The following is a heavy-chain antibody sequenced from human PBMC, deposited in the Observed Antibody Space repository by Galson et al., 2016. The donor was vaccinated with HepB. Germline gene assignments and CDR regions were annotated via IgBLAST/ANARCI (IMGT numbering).Heavy chain of an antibody. CDR2: ISAYNGNT. CDR3: ARRVGATSFDY. D-gene: IGHD1-26*01. J-gene: IGHJ4*02. V-gene: IGHV1-18*04. Sequence: SVKVSCKASGYTFTSYGISWVRQAPGQGLEWMGWISAYNGNTNYAQKLQGRVTMTTDTSTGTAYMELRGLRSDDTAVYYCARRVGATSFDYWGQGTLVTVSS. CDR1: GYTFTSYG.